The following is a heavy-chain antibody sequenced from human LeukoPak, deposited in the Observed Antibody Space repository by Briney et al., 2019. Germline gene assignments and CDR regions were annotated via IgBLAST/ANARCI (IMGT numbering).Heavy chain of an antibody. CDR3: ARVLAAVAGTPLDY. Sequence: SETLSLTCTVSGGSISSSSYYWGWIRQPPGKGLEWIGSIYYSGNTYYNPSLKSRVTLSVDTSKTQFSLKLSSVTAADTAVYYCARVLAAVAGTPLDYWGQGTLVTVSS. CDR1: GGSISSSSYY. D-gene: IGHD6-19*01. V-gene: IGHV4-39*07. J-gene: IGHJ4*02. CDR2: IYYSGNT.